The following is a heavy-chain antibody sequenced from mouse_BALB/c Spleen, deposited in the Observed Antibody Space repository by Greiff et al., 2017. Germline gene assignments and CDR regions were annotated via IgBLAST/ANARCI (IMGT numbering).Heavy chain of an antibody. V-gene: IGHV2-6-7*01. CDR3: ARGDGYFHFDY. Sequence: VQRVESGPGLVAPSQSLSITCTVSGFSLTGYGVNWVRQPPGKGLEWLGMIWGDGSTDYNSALKSRLSISKDNSKSQVFLKMNRLQTDDTARYYCARGDGYFHFDYWGQGTTLTVSS. J-gene: IGHJ2*01. CDR2: IWGDGST. CDR1: GFSLTGYG. D-gene: IGHD2-3*01.